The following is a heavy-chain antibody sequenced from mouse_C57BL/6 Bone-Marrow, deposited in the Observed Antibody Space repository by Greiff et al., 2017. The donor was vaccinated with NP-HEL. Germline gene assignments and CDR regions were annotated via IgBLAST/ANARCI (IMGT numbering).Heavy chain of an antibody. CDR1: GYTFPSYG. D-gene: IGHD2-4*01. J-gene: IGHJ4*01. CDR3: ARYDYDVDYAMDY. V-gene: IGHV1-81*01. Sequence: QVQLQQSGAELARPGASVKLSCKASGYTFPSYGISWVKQRTGQGLEWIGEIYPRSGNTYYNEKFKGKATLTADKSSSTAYIALRSLTSEDSAVYFCARYDYDVDYAMDYWGQGTSVTVSS. CDR2: IYPRSGNT.